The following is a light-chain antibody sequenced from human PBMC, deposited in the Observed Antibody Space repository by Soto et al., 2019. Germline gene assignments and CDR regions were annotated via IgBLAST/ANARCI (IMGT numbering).Light chain of an antibody. CDR3: SSYTSRSTLAV. J-gene: IGLJ2*01. Sequence: QAVVTQPASVSGSPGQSITISCTGTSSDVGGYNYVSWYQQDPGKAPKLMIYDVNNRPSGVSNRFSGSKSGNTASLTISGLQAEDEAYYYCSSYTSRSTLAVFGGGTKVTVL. CDR2: DVN. CDR1: SSDVGGYNY. V-gene: IGLV2-14*01.